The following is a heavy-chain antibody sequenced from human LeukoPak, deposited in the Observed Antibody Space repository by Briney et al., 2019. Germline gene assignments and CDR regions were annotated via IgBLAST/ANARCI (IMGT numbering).Heavy chain of an antibody. CDR3: ARGNEMTRTSGHYSFDL. J-gene: IGHJ4*02. V-gene: IGHV4-4*07. CDR2: VSDTGTA. Sequence: SETLSLTCTVSFGSLNSYFWTWVRQPAGKGLEWIGRVSDTGTAYHNPSLANRVTVFLDTSKNQVSLRVTSVTAADTAVYYCARGNEMTRTSGHYSFDLWGQGTLVSVSS. CDR1: FGSLNSYF. D-gene: IGHD1-7*01.